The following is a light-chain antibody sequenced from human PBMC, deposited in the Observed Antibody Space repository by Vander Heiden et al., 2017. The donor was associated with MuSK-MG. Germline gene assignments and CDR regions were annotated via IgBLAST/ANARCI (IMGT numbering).Light chain of an antibody. CDR3: QQYDDLWT. CDR1: QSVSSW. CDR2: KAS. V-gene: IGKV1-5*03. J-gene: IGKJ1*01. Sequence: DIQMTQSPSILSASIGDRVTIPCRASQSVSSWLAWYQQKQGKAPKLLIYKASNLESGVPSRFSGSGSGTEFTLTISSLQHDDFANYYCQQYDDLWTFGQGTKVEIK.